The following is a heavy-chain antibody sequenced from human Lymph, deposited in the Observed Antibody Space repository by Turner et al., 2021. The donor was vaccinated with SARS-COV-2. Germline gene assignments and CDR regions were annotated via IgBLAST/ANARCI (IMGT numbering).Heavy chain of an antibody. CDR3: AREGEALRAQYLDY. D-gene: IGHD3-16*01. J-gene: IGHJ4*02. CDR1: GFTSSSYG. CDR2: IWYDGSNK. V-gene: IGHV3-33*01. Sequence: QVQLVESGGGVVQPGRSLRPSCAASGFTSSSYGMHWVRQAPGKGLGWVAVIWYDGSNKYYADSVKGRFTISRDNSKNTLYLQMNSLRAEDTAVYYCAREGEALRAQYLDYWGQGTLVTVSS.